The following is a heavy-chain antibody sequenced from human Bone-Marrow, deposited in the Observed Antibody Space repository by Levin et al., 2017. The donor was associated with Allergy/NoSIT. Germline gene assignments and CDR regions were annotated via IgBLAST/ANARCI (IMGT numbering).Heavy chain of an antibody. J-gene: IGHJ4*02. CDR2: IWYDGSNK. D-gene: IGHD3-10*01. Sequence: SGGSLRLSCAASGFTFSSYGMHWVRQAPGKGLEWVAVIWYDGSNKYYADSVKGRFTISRDNSKNTLYLQMNSLRAEDTAVYYCARSYYYGSGSPGAFDYWGQGTLVTVSS. V-gene: IGHV3-33*01. CDR1: GFTFSSYG. CDR3: ARSYYYGSGSPGAFDY.